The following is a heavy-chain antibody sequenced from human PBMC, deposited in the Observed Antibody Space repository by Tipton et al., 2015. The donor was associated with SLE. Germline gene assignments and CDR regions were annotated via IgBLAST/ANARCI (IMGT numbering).Heavy chain of an antibody. J-gene: IGHJ4*02. CDR2: INHSGST. Sequence: LSCAVYGGSFSGYYWSWIRQPPGKGLEWIGEINHSGSTNYNPSLKSRVTISVDTSKNQFSLKLSSVTAADTAVYYCARGRRYSSGYDYWGQGTLVTVSS. D-gene: IGHD6-19*01. CDR1: GGSFSGYY. V-gene: IGHV4-34*01. CDR3: ARGRRYSSGYDY.